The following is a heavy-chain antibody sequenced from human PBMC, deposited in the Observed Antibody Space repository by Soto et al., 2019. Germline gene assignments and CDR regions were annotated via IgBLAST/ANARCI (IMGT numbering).Heavy chain of an antibody. CDR3: ATRRDGYIS. D-gene: IGHD5-12*01. V-gene: IGHV5-51*01. Sequence: MPGKGLEWMGIIYPGDSDIRYSPSFQGQVTISADKSISTAYLQWSSLKASDPAMYYCATRRDGYISWGQGTLVTVSS. CDR2: IYPGDSDI. J-gene: IGHJ5*02.